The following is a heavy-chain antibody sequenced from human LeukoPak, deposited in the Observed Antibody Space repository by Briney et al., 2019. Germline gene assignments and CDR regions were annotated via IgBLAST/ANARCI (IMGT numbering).Heavy chain of an antibody. CDR2: ISAYNGNT. J-gene: IGHJ4*02. Sequence: ASVKVSCKVSGYTLTELSMHWVRQAPGKGLEWMGWISAYNGNTKYSQKFQGRVTITRDTSASTAYMELSSLRSEDTAVYYCARDRARVVKGVDYWGQGTLVTVSS. V-gene: IGHV1-3*01. CDR3: ARDRARVVKGVDY. D-gene: IGHD2-21*01. CDR1: GYTLTELS.